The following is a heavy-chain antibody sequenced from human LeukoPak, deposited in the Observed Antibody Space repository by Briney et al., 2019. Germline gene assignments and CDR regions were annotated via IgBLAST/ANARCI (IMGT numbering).Heavy chain of an antibody. Sequence: GGSLRLYCAASGFTFSSYAMSWVRQAPGKGLEWVSAISGSGGSTYYADSVKGQFTISRYNSKNTLYMQMNSLRAEDTAVYYCAKATKNWGSGNYFDYWGQGTLVTVSS. CDR2: ISGSGGST. CDR3: AKATKNWGSGNYFDY. D-gene: IGHD7-27*01. V-gene: IGHV3-23*01. J-gene: IGHJ4*02. CDR1: GFTFSSYA.